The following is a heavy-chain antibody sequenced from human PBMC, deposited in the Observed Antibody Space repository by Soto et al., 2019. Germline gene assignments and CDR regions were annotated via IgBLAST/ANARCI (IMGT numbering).Heavy chain of an antibody. CDR2: IYPGDSDT. V-gene: IGHV5-51*01. CDR3: ARQEGIQLWFWDAFDI. CDR1: GYSFTSYW. D-gene: IGHD5-18*01. Sequence: GESLKISCKGSGYSFTSYWIGWVRQMPGKGLEWMGIIYPGDSDTRYSPSFQGQVTISADKSISTAYLQWSSLKASDTAMYYCARQEGIQLWFWDAFDIWGQGTMVTVSS. J-gene: IGHJ3*02.